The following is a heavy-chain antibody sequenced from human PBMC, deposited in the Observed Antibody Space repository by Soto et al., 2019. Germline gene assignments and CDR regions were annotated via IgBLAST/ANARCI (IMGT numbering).Heavy chain of an antibody. J-gene: IGHJ4*02. CDR3: PREGSRTTIL. D-gene: IGHD4-4*01. V-gene: IGHV4-31*03. Sequence: QVQLQESGPGLVKPSQTLSLTCTVSVGSISSGGYYWSWIRQHPGKGLEWIGYISYSGSTYYNPTLKSRVTISVDTSKNQFSLKLSSVTAADTAVYYCPREGSRTTILWGEGTMVTFSS. CDR1: VGSISSGGYY. CDR2: ISYSGST.